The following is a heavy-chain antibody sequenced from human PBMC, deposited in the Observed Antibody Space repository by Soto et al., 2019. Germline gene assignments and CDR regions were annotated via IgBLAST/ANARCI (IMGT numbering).Heavy chain of an antibody. J-gene: IGHJ4*02. CDR2: IYPGDSDT. D-gene: IGHD3-9*01. CDR1: GYSFTTYW. V-gene: IGHV5-51*01. Sequence: PGESLKISCKGSGYSFTTYWIGWVRQMPGKGLEWMGIIYPGDSDTKYSPSFQGQVTISADKSITTAYLQWSGLRSDDTGVYYCAHDIPLRLWGQGTLVTVSS. CDR3: AHDIPLRL.